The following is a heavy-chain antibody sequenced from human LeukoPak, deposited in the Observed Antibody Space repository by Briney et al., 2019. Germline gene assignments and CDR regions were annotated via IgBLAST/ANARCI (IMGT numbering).Heavy chain of an antibody. D-gene: IGHD3-10*01. J-gene: IGHJ5*02. CDR3: ARHEDRAVASPLVP. V-gene: IGHV4-39*01. Sequence: SETLSLTCTVSGGSISSTGYYWGWIRQPPGQGLEWIGSIYYTGSTYYNPSLKSRVTISVDTSKNQFSLKLSSVTAADTAVYYCARHEDRAVASPLVPWGQGTLVTVSS. CDR1: GGSISSTGYY. CDR2: IYYTGST.